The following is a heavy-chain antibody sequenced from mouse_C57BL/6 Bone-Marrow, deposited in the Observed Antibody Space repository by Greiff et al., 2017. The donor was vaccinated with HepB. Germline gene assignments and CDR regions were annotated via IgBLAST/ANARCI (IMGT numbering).Heavy chain of an antibody. CDR1: GFTFSDYG. D-gene: IGHD3-2*02. CDR2: LSNLAYSI. CDR3: AREGRQLRLREFAY. J-gene: IGHJ3*01. V-gene: IGHV5-15*01. Sequence: EVKLVESGGGLVQPGGSLKLSCAASGFTFSDYGMAWVRQAPRKGPGWVAFLSNLAYSIYYADTVTGRFTISRENAKNTLYLDMSSLRSEDTAMYYCAREGRQLRLREFAYWGQVNLVTVST.